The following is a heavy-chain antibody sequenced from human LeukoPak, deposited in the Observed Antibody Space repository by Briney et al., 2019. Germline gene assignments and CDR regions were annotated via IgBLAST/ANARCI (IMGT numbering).Heavy chain of an antibody. CDR1: GFTFSSYA. D-gene: IGHD3-22*01. CDR2: ISGSGGST. J-gene: IGHJ4*02. CDR3: AKDEGYYDSSGSRSPFDY. V-gene: IGHV3-23*01. Sequence: PGGSLRLSXAASGFTFSSYAMSWVRQAPGKGVEWVSDISGSGGSTYYADSVKGRFTISRDNSKNTLYLQMNSLRAEDTAVYYCAKDEGYYDSSGSRSPFDYWGQGTLVTVSS.